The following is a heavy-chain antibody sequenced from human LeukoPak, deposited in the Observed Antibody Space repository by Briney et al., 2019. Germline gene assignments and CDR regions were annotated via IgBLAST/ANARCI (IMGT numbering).Heavy chain of an antibody. Sequence: GGSLRLSCAASGFTFSSYAMHWVRQAPGKGLEWVAVISYDGSNKYYADSVKGRFTISRDNSKNTLYLQMNSLRAEDTAVYYCAKNGYDNQGVYFDYWGQGTLVTVSS. J-gene: IGHJ4*02. V-gene: IGHV3-30*18. D-gene: IGHD3-22*01. CDR1: GFTFSSYA. CDR3: AKNGYDNQGVYFDY. CDR2: ISYDGSNK.